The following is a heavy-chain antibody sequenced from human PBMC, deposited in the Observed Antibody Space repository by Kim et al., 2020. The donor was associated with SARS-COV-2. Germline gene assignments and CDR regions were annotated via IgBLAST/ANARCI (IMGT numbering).Heavy chain of an antibody. Sequence: GGSLRLSCAASGFTFDDYAMHWVRQAPGKGLEWVSGISWNSGSIGYADSVKGRFTISRDNAKNSLYLQMNSLRAEDTALYYCAKDENYYDSSGYSFFDY. CDR1: GFTFDDYA. V-gene: IGHV3-9*01. CDR3: AKDENYYDSSGYSFFDY. J-gene: IGHJ4*01. CDR2: ISWNSGSI. D-gene: IGHD3-22*01.